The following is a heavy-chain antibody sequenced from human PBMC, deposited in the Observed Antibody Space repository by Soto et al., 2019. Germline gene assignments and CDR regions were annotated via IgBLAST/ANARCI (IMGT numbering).Heavy chain of an antibody. D-gene: IGHD1-20*01. CDR1: GGSISSGDYY. CDR2: IYYSGST. V-gene: IGHV4-30-4*02. Sequence: SETLSLTCTVSGGSISSGDYYWSWIRQPPGKGLEWIGYIYYSGSTYYNPSLKSRVTTSVDTSKNQFSLKLSSVTAADTAVYYCARPTYNSGSPFDYWGQGTLVTVSS. J-gene: IGHJ4*02. CDR3: ARPTYNSGSPFDY.